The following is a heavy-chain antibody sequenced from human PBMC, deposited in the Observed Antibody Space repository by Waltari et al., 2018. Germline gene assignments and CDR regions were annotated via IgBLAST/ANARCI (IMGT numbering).Heavy chain of an antibody. Sequence: QVQLVESGGGVVQPGTSLRLSCAASGCTFRRYGRPWVRQSPGKGLEWVGLIWYDGSNKYYADSVKGRFTISRDNSKNTLFLQMNSLRAEDTAVYYCARGEDIIGTILLGDYWGQGTLVTVSS. V-gene: IGHV3-33*01. J-gene: IGHJ4*02. CDR3: ARGEDIIGTILLGDY. D-gene: IGHD1-7*01. CDR2: IWYDGSNK. CDR1: GCTFRRYG.